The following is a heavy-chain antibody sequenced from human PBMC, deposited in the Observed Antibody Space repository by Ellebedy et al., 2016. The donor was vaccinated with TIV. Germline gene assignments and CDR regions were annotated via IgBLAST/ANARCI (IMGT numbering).Heavy chain of an antibody. CDR2: IYHSGKT. CDR3: ARVRNYYDSSGYYWPYNWFDP. D-gene: IGHD3-22*01. Sequence: SETLSLXCAVSGDSISSVGYSWSWIRQPPGKGLEWIGYIYHSGKTYYNPSLKSRVTISVDRPKNQFSVRLNSVTAADTAVYYCARVRNYYDSSGYYWPYNWFDPWGQGTLVTVSS. V-gene: IGHV4-30-2*01. CDR1: GDSISSVGYS. J-gene: IGHJ5*02.